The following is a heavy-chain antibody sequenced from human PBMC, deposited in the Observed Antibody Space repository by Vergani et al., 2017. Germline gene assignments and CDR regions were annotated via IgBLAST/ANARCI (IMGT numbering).Heavy chain of an antibody. CDR2: IYYSGST. CDR1: GGSISSSSYY. V-gene: IGHV4-61*05. Sequence: QLQLQESGPGLVKPSETLSLTCTVSGGSISSSSYYWGWIRQPPGKGLEWIGYIYYSGSTNYNPSLKSRVTISVDTSKNQFSLKLSSVTAADTAVYYCARIVDPRWYFDLWGRGTLVTVSS. CDR3: ARIVDPRWYFDL. D-gene: IGHD3-22*01. J-gene: IGHJ2*01.